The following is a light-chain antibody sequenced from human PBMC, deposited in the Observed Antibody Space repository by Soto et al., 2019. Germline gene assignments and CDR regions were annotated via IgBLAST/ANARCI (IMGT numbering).Light chain of an antibody. J-gene: IGKJ1*01. CDR1: QNINTN. Sequence: EIVLTQAPVTLSLSPGEGATLSCKASQNINTNLGWYQQKPGQAPRLLIYGASTRATGIPARFSGSGSGTEFTLTISSLQSEDFAVYYCQQYNNWPPWTFGQGTKV. CDR3: QQYNNWPPWT. V-gene: IGKV3-15*01. CDR2: GAS.